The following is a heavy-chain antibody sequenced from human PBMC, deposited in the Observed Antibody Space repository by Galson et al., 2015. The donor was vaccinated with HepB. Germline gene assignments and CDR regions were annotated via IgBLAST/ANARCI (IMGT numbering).Heavy chain of an antibody. CDR2: INPSDGRS. V-gene: IGHV1-46*01. D-gene: IGHD6-6*01. J-gene: IGHJ6*02. Sequence: SVKVSCKASGSTFINYYIHWVRQAPGQGLEWMGFINPSDGRSTYAQKIQGRATMTRDTSTSTVYMELSSLRSEDTAVYYCARVPYKTARPEGMDYYYAMDVWGQGTTVTVSS. CDR1: GSTFINYY. CDR3: ARVPYKTARPEGMDYYYAMDV.